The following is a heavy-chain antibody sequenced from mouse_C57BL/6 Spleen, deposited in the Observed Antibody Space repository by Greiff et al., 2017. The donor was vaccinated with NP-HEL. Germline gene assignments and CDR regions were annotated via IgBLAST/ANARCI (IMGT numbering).Heavy chain of an antibody. V-gene: IGHV5-9-1*02. CDR1: GFTFSSYA. CDR3: SRDGLRQRCCAMDY. Sequence: EVQVVESGEGLVKPGGSLKLSCAASGFTFSSYAMSWVRQTPEKRLEWVAYLSSGGDYNYYADTVKGRFNISRDNARNTLYLQMSSLKSKDTDMSYCSRDGLRQRCCAMDYWGQGTLVTVS. D-gene: IGHD2-4*01. J-gene: IGHJ4*01. CDR2: LSSGGDYN.